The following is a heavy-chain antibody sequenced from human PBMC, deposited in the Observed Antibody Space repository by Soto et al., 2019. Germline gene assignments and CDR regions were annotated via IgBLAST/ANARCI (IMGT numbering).Heavy chain of an antibody. CDR1: GYTFTSYD. J-gene: IGHJ6*02. CDR2: MNPIFGTA. CDR3: ARRGEYCSSTSCSYFYYGMDV. Sequence: SVKVSCTASGYTFTSYDINWVRQATGQGLEWMGWMNPIFGTANYAQKFQGRVTITADESTSTAYMELSSLRSEDTAVYYCARRGEYCSSTSCSYFYYGMDVWGQGTTVTVSS. V-gene: IGHV1-69*13. D-gene: IGHD2-2*01.